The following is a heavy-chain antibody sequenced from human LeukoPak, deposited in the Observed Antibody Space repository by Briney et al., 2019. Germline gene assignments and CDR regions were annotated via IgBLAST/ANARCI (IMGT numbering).Heavy chain of an antibody. V-gene: IGHV3-30-3*01. CDR2: ISYDGSNK. CDR3: ARGQEMATIGYFDY. D-gene: IGHD5-24*01. CDR1: GLTFSSYA. Sequence: GGSLRLSCAASGLTFSSYAMHWVRQAPGKGLEWVAVISYDGSNKYYADSVKGRFTISRDNSKNTLYLQMNSLRAEDTAVYYCARGQEMATIGYFDYWGQGTLVTVSS. J-gene: IGHJ4*02.